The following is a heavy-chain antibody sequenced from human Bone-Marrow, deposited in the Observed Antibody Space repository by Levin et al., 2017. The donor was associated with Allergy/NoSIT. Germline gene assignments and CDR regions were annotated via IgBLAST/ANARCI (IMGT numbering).Heavy chain of an antibody. CDR2: ISSSSSYI. CDR1: GFTFSSYS. CDR3: ARDNCSSTSCFNHYGMDV. Sequence: GGSLRLSCAASGFTFSSYSMNWVRQAPGKGLEWVSSISSSSSYIYYADSVKGRFTISRDNAKNSLYLQMNSLRAEDTAVYYCARDNCSSTSCFNHYGMDVWGQGTTVTVSS. J-gene: IGHJ6*02. V-gene: IGHV3-21*01. D-gene: IGHD2-2*01.